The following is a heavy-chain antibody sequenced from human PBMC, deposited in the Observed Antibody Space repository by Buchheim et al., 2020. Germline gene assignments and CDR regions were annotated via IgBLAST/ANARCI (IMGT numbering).Heavy chain of an antibody. Sequence: QVQLQESGPGLVKPSETLSLTCTVSGGSIRSYYWSWIRQPPGKGLEWIGYIFYSGSTSYNPSLKTRLTISVDMSKNQFSLKLSSVTAADTAVYYCARVLYYDFWSGYFDYWGQGTL. CDR3: ARVLYYDFWSGYFDY. D-gene: IGHD3-3*01. CDR1: GGSIRSYY. CDR2: IFYSGST. J-gene: IGHJ4*02. V-gene: IGHV4-59*01.